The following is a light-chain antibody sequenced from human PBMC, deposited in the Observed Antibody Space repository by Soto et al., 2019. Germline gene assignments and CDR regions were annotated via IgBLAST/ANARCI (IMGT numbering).Light chain of an antibody. J-gene: IGKJ3*01. CDR2: AAS. V-gene: IGKV1-27*01. CDR1: QAISND. Sequence: DIQMTQSPSSLSASVGDRVTITCRASQAISNDLAWYQHKPGKVPSLLIYAASTLRSGVPSRFSGSGSGTDFTLTISSLQPEDVATYYCQKYSSVPVTFGPGTKVDLK. CDR3: QKYSSVPVT.